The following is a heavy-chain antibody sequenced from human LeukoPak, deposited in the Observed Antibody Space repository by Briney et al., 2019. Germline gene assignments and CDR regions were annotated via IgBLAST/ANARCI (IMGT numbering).Heavy chain of an antibody. CDR3: ARDEGYCYGASY. Sequence: SETLSLTCAVSGYSISSCYYWGWIRQPPGKGPEWIGSIYHSGSIYYNPSLKSRVTISVDTSKNQFSLKLSSVTAADTAVYYCARDEGYCYGASYWGQGTLVTVSS. J-gene: IGHJ4*02. CDR2: IYHSGSI. D-gene: IGHD5-18*01. V-gene: IGHV4-38-2*02. CDR1: GYSISSCYY.